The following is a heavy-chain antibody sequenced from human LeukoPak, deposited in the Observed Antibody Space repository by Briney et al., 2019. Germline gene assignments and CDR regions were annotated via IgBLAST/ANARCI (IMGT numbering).Heavy chain of an antibody. V-gene: IGHV3-30-3*01. CDR2: ISYDGSNK. J-gene: IGHJ4*02. Sequence: GGSLRLSCAASGFTFSSYAMHWVRQAPGKGLEWVAVISYDGSNKYSADSVKGRFTISRDNSKNTLYLQMNTLRAEDTAVYYCARGGSGSYYNVRPVDYWGQGTLVTVSS. CDR1: GFTFSSYA. D-gene: IGHD3-10*01. CDR3: ARGGSGSYYNVRPVDY.